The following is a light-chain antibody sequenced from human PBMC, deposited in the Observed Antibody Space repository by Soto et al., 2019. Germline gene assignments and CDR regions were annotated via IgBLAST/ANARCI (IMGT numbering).Light chain of an antibody. Sequence: QSALTQPRSVSGSPGQSVTIACTGTSSDVGRYDYVSWYQQHPGEAPKLVVYDVTKWPSGVPDRFSGSKSGNTASLTISGLQAEDEADYYCCSYAGIYSYVFGTGTKVTVL. CDR3: CSYAGIYSYV. V-gene: IGLV2-11*01. J-gene: IGLJ1*01. CDR2: DVT. CDR1: SSDVGRYDY.